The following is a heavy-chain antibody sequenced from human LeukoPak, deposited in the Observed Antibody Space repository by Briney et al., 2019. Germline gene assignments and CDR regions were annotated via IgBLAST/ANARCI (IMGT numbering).Heavy chain of an antibody. Sequence: PGGSLRVSCAASGFTVSGNYMTWDRQAPGKGLEWVSVIYSGGSTYYADSVKGRFTISRHDSKNTLYLQMNSLRVEDTAVYYCARGSFGKYYFDYWGQGTLVSVSS. CDR1: GFTVSGNY. D-gene: IGHD3-10*01. CDR3: ARGSFGKYYFDY. CDR2: IYSGGST. V-gene: IGHV3-53*04. J-gene: IGHJ4*02.